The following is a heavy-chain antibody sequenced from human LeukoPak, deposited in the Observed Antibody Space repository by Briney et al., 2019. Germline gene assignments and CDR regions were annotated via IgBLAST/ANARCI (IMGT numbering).Heavy chain of an antibody. CDR1: GFTFRSYA. Sequence: GGSLRLSCAASGFTFRSYAMSWVRQAPGKGLEWVSSISSSSSYIYYADSVKGRFTISRDNAKNSLYLQMNSLRAEDTAVYYCARDSVVVVAATDYWGQGTLVTVSS. CDR2: ISSSSSYI. CDR3: ARDSVVVVAATDY. D-gene: IGHD2-15*01. V-gene: IGHV3-21*01. J-gene: IGHJ4*02.